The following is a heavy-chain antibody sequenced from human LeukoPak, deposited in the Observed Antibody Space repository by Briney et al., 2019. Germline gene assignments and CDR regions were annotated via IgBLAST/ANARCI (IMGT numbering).Heavy chain of an antibody. V-gene: IGHV1-18*01. D-gene: IGHD2-15*01. CDR2: ISAYNGNT. J-gene: IGHJ6*02. CDR1: GYTFTSYG. Sequence: ASVKVSCKASGYTFTSYGISWVRQAPGQGLEWMGWISAYNGNTNYAQKLQGRVTMTIDTSTSTAYMELRSLRSDDTAVYYCARAAPSGGSPLRYYYYGMDVWGQGTTVTVSS. CDR3: ARAAPSGGSPLRYYYYGMDV.